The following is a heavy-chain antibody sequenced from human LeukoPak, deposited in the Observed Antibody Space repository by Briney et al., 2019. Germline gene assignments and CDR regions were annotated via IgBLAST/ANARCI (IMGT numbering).Heavy chain of an antibody. J-gene: IGHJ4*02. D-gene: IGHD1-1*01. V-gene: IGHV3-21*01. CDR2: SSSSSSYI. CDR1: GFTFSSYS. CDR3: AMERDMEPFDY. Sequence: GGSLRLSCAASGFTFSSYSMNWVRQAPGKGLEWVSSSSSSSSYIYYADSVKGRFTISRDNAKNSLYLQMNSLRAEDTAVYYCAMERDMEPFDYWGQGTLVTVSS.